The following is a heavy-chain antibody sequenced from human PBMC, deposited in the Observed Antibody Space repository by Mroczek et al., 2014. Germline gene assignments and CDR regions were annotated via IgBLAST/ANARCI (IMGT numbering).Heavy chain of an antibody. CDR1: GFTFSSYG. CDR3: ARERTTVTTSWFDP. J-gene: IGHJ5*02. Sequence: QVQLQESGGGVVQPGRSLRLSCAASGFTFSSYGMHWVRQAPGKGLEWVAVIWYDGSNKYYADSVKGRFTISRDNSKNTLYLQMNSLRAEDTAVYYCARERTTVTTSWFDPWGQGTLVTVSS. CDR2: IWYDGSNK. V-gene: IGHV3-33*01. D-gene: IGHD4-17*01.